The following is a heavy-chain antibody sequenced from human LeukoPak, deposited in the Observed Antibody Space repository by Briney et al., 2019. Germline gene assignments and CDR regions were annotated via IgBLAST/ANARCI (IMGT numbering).Heavy chain of an antibody. CDR1: GGSTSGFY. CDR2: SYYSGSTNY. J-gene: IGHJ6*03. Sequence: SETLSLTCTVSGGSTSGFYWTWIRQPPGKGLEWIGYSYYSGSTNYNYNPSLKSRVTISVDTSKNQLSLKLSSVTAADTAVYYCARGAWSMDVWGKGTTVTVSS. V-gene: IGHV4-59*01. D-gene: IGHD3-3*01. CDR3: ARGAWSMDV.